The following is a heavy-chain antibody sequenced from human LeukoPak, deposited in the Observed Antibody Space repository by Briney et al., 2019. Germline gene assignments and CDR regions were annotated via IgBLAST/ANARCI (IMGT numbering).Heavy chain of an antibody. CDR1: GFTFSSYA. Sequence: GGSLRLSCAASGFTFSSYAMSWVRQAPGKGLEWVSAISGSSDSAYYADSVKGRFTISRDNSKNTLYLQMNSLRAEDTAVYYCARSGYSEYYFDYWGRGTLVTVSS. CDR2: ISGSSDSA. V-gene: IGHV3-23*01. J-gene: IGHJ4*02. CDR3: ARSGYSEYYFDY. D-gene: IGHD6-13*01.